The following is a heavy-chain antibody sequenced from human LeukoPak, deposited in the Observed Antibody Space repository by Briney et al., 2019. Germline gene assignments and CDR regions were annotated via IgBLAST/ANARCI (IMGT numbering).Heavy chain of an antibody. V-gene: IGHV3-7*01. CDR1: GFTLSSTW. CDR3: ARQPVGFWSGYYQYYIDH. Sequence: GGSLRLFCAASGFTLSSTWMSWVRQAPGKGLEWVANIKQDGSDEYYLDSVKGRFIISRDNGKNSLYLQMSTLTTEYTAVYYCARQPVGFWSGYYQYYIDHWGQGVLVTVSS. D-gene: IGHD3-3*01. CDR2: IKQDGSDE. J-gene: IGHJ4*02.